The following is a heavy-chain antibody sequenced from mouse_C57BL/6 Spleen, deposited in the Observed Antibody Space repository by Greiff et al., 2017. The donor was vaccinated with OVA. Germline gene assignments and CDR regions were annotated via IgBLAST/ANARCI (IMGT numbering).Heavy chain of an antibody. J-gene: IGHJ3*01. CDR2: ISYDGSN. V-gene: IGHV3-6*01. Sequence: EVQLQESGPGLVKPSQSLSLTCSVTGYSITSGYYWNWIRQFPGNKLEWMGYISYDGSNNYNPSLKNRISITRDTSKNQFFLKLNSVTTEDTATYYCARDDVLRPFAYWGQGTLVTVSA. CDR1: GYSITSGYY. D-gene: IGHD1-2*01. CDR3: ARDDVLRPFAY.